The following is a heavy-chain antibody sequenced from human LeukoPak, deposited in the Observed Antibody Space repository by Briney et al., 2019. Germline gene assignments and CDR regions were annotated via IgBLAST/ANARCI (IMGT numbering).Heavy chain of an antibody. J-gene: IGHJ4*02. Sequence: GGSLRLSCAASGFIFGSYSMNWVRQAPGKGLEWVSYISSSSTTIYYADSVKGRFTISRVNAKNSLYLQMNSLRAEDTAVYYCARADSSSSGRDYWGQGTLVTVSS. CDR2: ISSSSTTI. V-gene: IGHV3-48*01. CDR1: GFIFGSYS. CDR3: ARADSSSSGRDY. D-gene: IGHD6-6*01.